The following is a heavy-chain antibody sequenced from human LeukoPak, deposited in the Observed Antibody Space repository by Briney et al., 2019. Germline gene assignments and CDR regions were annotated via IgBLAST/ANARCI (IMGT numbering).Heavy chain of an antibody. Sequence: ASVKVSCKASGYTFTGYYMHWVRQAPGQGLEWMGWINPNSGGTNYAQKFQGRVTMTRDTSISTAHMALSRLRSDDTAVYYCARDSWSRSSSWFDYWGQGTLVTVSS. CDR2: INPNSGGT. V-gene: IGHV1-2*02. CDR3: ARDSWSRSSSWFDY. J-gene: IGHJ4*02. CDR1: GYTFTGYY. D-gene: IGHD6-13*01.